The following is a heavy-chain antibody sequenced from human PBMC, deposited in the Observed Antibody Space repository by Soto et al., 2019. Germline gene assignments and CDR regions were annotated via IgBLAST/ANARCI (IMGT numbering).Heavy chain of an antibody. CDR1: GASVTSGGNY. V-gene: IGHV4-31*03. J-gene: IGHJ5*02. Sequence: PSETLSLTCRVSGASVTSGGNYWSWLRQYSGGGLEFIGYISHSGITYYNPSLQSRPTISLDTSKNQFSLDLRFVTVADTAVYYCAAAWSSGLLFQSWGQGTLVTVSS. D-gene: IGHD6-25*01. CDR3: AAAWSSGLLFQS. CDR2: ISHSGIT.